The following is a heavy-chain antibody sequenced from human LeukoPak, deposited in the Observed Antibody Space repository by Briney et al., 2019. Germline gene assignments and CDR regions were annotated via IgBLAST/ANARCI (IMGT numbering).Heavy chain of an antibody. D-gene: IGHD3-22*01. CDR3: ARMVYDTSGYYPSFDY. CDR2: IHYTGTT. CDR1: GASISSYY. J-gene: IGHJ4*02. V-gene: IGHV4-59*12. Sequence: SETLSLTCTVSGASISSYYWSWIRQPPGKGLEWIGYIHYTGTTNYNPSLKSRVTISVDKSNNQFSLRLSSVTAADTAVYYCARMVYDTSGYYPSFDYWGQGTLVTVSS.